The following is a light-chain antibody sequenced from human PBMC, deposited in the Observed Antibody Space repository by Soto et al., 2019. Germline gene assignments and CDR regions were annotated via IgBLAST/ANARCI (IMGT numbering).Light chain of an antibody. CDR1: QSVSSSY. CDR3: QQYGSSPYT. J-gene: IGKJ2*01. V-gene: IGKV3D-20*01. CDR2: DAS. Sequence: EIVLTQSPATLSLSPGERASISCGASQSVSSSYLAWYQQKPCLPPRLRIFDASSRATGIQDRFSGSGSGTAFTLTISRLAPEDLAVYYCQQYGSSPYTFVQGTKLEIK.